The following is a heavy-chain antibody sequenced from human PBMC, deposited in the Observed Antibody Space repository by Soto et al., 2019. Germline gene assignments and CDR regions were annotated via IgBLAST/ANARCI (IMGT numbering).Heavy chain of an antibody. CDR1: GLSVSNNH. D-gene: IGHD6-25*01. J-gene: IGHJ4*01. CDR2: IHGGGSA. V-gene: IGHV3-53*01. Sequence: VQLVESGGGLIQPGGSLRLSCAASGLSVSNNHMTWVRQAPGTGLEWVSLIHGGGSAYYADSVKGRFTISRDNSKNTLYLPMVSLRAEDTAINYCAGRLTTAASLDYWGHGTVVTVSS. CDR3: AGRLTTAASLDY.